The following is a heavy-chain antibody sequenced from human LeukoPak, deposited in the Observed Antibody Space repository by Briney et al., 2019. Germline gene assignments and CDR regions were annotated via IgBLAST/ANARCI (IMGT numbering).Heavy chain of an antibody. CDR1: GGSFSGFF. J-gene: IGHJ5*02. V-gene: IGHV4-34*01. Sequence: SETLSLTCAVYGGSFSGFFWTWIRQSPGKGLEWIGEINHSGSTNYNPSLKSRVTISVDKSKNQFSLKLSSVTAADTAVYYCARYSSGGNGFDPWGQGTLVTVSS. CDR2: INHSGST. CDR3: ARYSSGGNGFDP. D-gene: IGHD6-19*01.